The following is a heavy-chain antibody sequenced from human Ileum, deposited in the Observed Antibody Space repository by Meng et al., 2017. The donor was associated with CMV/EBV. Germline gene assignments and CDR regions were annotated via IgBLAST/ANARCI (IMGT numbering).Heavy chain of an antibody. D-gene: IGHD3-10*01. J-gene: IGHJ4*02. Sequence: KVSCKGSGYSFIGNWIGWARQMPGKGLEWMGIIYPGDSDTKYSPSFQGHVTFSVDKSNSTVYLQWSSLKASDTAMYYCARHGSGAPFDYWGQGTLVTVSS. CDR2: IYPGDSDT. V-gene: IGHV5-51*01. CDR3: ARHGSGAPFDY. CDR1: GYSFIGNW.